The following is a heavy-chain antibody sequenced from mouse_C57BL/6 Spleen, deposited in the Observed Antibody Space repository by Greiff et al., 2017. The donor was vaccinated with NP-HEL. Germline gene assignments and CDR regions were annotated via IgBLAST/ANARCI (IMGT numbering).Heavy chain of an antibody. Sequence: EVKLQESGGGLVKPGGSLKLSCAASGFTFSSYAMSWVRQTPEKRLEWVATISDGGSYTYYPANVKGRFTISRDNAKNNLYLQMSHLKSEDTAMYYCARDRTYDAMDYWGQGTSVTVSS. V-gene: IGHV5-4*01. CDR3: ARDRTYDAMDY. CDR2: ISDGGSYT. CDR1: GFTFSSYA. J-gene: IGHJ4*01.